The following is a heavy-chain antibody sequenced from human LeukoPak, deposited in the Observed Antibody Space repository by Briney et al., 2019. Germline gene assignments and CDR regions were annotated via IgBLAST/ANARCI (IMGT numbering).Heavy chain of an antibody. Sequence: GGSLRLSCAAFGFTFDDYGMSWVRQAPGKGLGWVSGINWNGGSTGYADSVKGRFTISRDNAKNSLYLQMNSLRAEDTALYYCARYDSSGYRYYYYYMDVWGKGTTVTVSS. V-gene: IGHV3-20*04. CDR2: INWNGGST. J-gene: IGHJ6*03. CDR1: GFTFDDYG. CDR3: ARYDSSGYRYYYYYMDV. D-gene: IGHD3-22*01.